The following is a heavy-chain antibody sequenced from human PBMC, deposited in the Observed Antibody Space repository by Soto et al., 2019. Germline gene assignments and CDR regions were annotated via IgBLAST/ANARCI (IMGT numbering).Heavy chain of an antibody. CDR3: AKGAHYGMDV. J-gene: IGHJ6*02. CDR1: GFTFSSYG. CDR2: ISYDGSNK. V-gene: IGHV3-30*18. Sequence: QVQLVESGGGVVQPGRSLRLSCAASGFTFSSYGMHWVRQAPGKGLEWVAVISYDGSNKYYADSVKGRFTISRDNSKNTLYLQMNSLRAEDTAVYYCAKGAHYGMDVWGQGTTVTVSS.